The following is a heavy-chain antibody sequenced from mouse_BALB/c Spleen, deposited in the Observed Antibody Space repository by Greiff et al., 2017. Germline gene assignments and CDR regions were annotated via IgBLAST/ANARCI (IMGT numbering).Heavy chain of an antibody. V-gene: IGHV7-3*02. CDR1: GFTFTDYY. CDR3: ARDKGITTFDY. CDR2: IRNKANGYTT. D-gene: IGHD2-4*01. Sequence: EVHLVESGGGLVQPGGSLRLSCATSGFTFTDYYMSWVRQPPGKALEWLGFIRNKANGYTTEYSASVKGRFTISRDNSQSILYLQMNTLRAEDSATYYCARDKGITTFDYWGQGTTLTVSS. J-gene: IGHJ2*01.